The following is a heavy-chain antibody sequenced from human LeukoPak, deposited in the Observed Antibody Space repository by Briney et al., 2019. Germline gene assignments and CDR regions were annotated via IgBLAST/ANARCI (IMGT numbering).Heavy chain of an antibody. CDR1: GYSISSGYY. Sequence: SETLSLTCTVSGYSISSGYYWGWIRQPPGKGLEWIGSIYHSGSTYYNPSLKSRVTISVDTSKNQFSLKLSSVSAADTAVYYCANSRQLVIHYWGQGTLVTVSS. CDR3: ANSRQLVIHY. V-gene: IGHV4-38-2*02. CDR2: IYHSGST. J-gene: IGHJ4*02. D-gene: IGHD6-13*01.